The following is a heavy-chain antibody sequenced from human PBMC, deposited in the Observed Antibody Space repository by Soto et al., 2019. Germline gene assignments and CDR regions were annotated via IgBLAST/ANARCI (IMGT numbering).Heavy chain of an antibody. Sequence: GGSLRLSCAASGFTFSSYAMSWVRQAPGKGLEWVSAISGSGGSTYYADSVKGRFTISRDNSKNTLYLQMNSLRAEDTAVYYCAKDGMVRGWEDYYYMDVWGKGTTVTVSS. J-gene: IGHJ6*03. CDR3: AKDGMVRGWEDYYYMDV. CDR2: ISGSGGST. D-gene: IGHD3-10*01. CDR1: GFTFSSYA. V-gene: IGHV3-23*01.